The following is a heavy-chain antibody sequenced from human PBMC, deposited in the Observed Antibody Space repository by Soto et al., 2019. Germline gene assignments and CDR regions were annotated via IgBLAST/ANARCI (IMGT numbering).Heavy chain of an antibody. CDR2: ISGSGGST. CDR1: GFTFSSYA. J-gene: IGHJ4*02. Sequence: GWSLRLSCAASGFTFSSYAMSWVRQAPGKGLEWVSAISGSGGSTYYADSVKGRFTISRDNSKNTLYLQMNSLRAEDTAVYYCAESSGWYKGYFDYWGQGTLVTVSS. D-gene: IGHD6-19*01. V-gene: IGHV3-23*01. CDR3: AESSGWYKGYFDY.